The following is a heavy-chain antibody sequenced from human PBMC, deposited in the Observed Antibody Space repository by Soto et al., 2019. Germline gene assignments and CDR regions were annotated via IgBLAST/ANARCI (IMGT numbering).Heavy chain of an antibody. Sequence: EVQLVESGGGLVQPGGSLRLSCAASGFTFSDRWMNWVRQARGKGLEWVANIKEDGTETHYVDSVKGRFTISRDNAKNSLHLEMNNLRVEDTALYYCASPGEICRGSDCYRYFDSWGQGTLVTVSS. CDR3: ASPGEICRGSDCYRYFDS. CDR2: IKEDGTET. J-gene: IGHJ4*02. V-gene: IGHV3-7*03. D-gene: IGHD5-12*01. CDR1: GFTFSDRW.